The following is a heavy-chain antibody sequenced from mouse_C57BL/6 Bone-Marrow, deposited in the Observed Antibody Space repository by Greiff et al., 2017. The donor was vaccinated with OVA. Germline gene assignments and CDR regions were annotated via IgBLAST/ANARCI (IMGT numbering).Heavy chain of an antibody. Sequence: EDILEWIGEINPSTGGTTYNQKFKAKATLTVDKSSSTAYMQLKSLTSEDSAVYYCASSMVKRYFDVWGTGTTVTVSS. J-gene: IGHJ1*03. CDR3: ASSMVKRYFDV. CDR2: INPSTGGT. D-gene: IGHD2-1*01. V-gene: IGHV1-42*01.